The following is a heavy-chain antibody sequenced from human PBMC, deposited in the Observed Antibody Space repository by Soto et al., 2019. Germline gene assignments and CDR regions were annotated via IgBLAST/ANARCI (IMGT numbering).Heavy chain of an antibody. CDR2: IYWDDDK. D-gene: IGHD3-3*01. V-gene: IGHV2-5*02. CDR1: GFSLTTSGVG. CDR3: AHRILRTVFGLVTTTAIYFDF. J-gene: IGHJ4*02. Sequence: QITLNESGPTVVKPAETLTLTCTFSGFSLTTSGVGVGWIRQSPGKAPEWLALIYWDDDKRYSASLKSRLTITKDTSKNQVVLTMANVDPADRATYYCAHRILRTVFGLVTTTAIYFDFWGQGTPVVVSS.